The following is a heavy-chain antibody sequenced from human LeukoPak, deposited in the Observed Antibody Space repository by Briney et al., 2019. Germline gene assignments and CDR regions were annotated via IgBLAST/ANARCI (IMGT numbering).Heavy chain of an antibody. J-gene: IGHJ4*02. CDR3: ARVGKTWIQRWSESYYFDY. Sequence: GGSLRVSCVASGFTFIDYYISWIRQAPGKGLEGVSYISRSGSTIDYADSVKARFTISRDNAKNSLFLQMNSLRAEDTAVYYCARVGKTWIQRWSESYYFDYWGQGTLVTVSS. D-gene: IGHD5-18*01. CDR1: GFTFIDYY. V-gene: IGHV3-11*01. CDR2: ISRSGSTI.